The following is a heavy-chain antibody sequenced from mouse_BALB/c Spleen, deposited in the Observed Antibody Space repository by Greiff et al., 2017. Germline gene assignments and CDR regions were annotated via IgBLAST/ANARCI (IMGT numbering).Heavy chain of an antibody. Sequence: QVQLKESGPGLVAPSQSLSITCTVSGFSLTSYGVHWVRQPPGKGLEWLGVIWAGGSTNYNSALMSRLSISKDNSKSQVFLKMNSLQTDDTAMYYCAREYYYGSSYERFAYWGQGTLVTVSA. CDR3: AREYYYGSSYERFAY. CDR2: IWAGGST. V-gene: IGHV2-9*02. D-gene: IGHD1-1*01. CDR1: GFSLTSYG. J-gene: IGHJ3*01.